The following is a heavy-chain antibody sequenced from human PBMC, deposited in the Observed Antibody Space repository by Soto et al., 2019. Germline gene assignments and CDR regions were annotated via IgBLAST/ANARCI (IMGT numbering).Heavy chain of an antibody. CDR2: IYYSGTT. CDR3: ARHGGAMV. V-gene: IGHV4-39*01. CDR1: GGSISSGSYY. D-gene: IGHD5-18*01. J-gene: IGHJ4*02. Sequence: SETLSLTCTVSGGSISSGSYYWGWIRQPPGKGLEWIGTIYYSGTTYYNPSLRSRITISVDTSKNQFSLKLSSVTAAATAVYYCARHGGAMVWGQATLVTVSS.